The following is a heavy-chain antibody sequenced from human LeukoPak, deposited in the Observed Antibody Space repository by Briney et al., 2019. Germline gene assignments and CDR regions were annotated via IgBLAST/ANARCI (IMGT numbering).Heavy chain of an antibody. V-gene: IGHV3-48*02. D-gene: IGHD2-21*01. CDR3: ARRGGGGRSDALDI. CDR1: GFTFSAYS. J-gene: IGHJ3*02. CDR2: SSTTGNTI. Sequence: GGSLRLSCAASGFTFSAYSMIWVRQAPGKGLEWGSYSSTTGNTIHYTDSVKGRVTVSRDNAKNSLFLQMNSLRDEVTAVYYCARRGGGGRSDALDIWGQGTMVTVSS.